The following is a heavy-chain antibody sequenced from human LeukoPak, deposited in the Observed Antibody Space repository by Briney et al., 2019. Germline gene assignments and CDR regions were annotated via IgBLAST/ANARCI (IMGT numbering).Heavy chain of an antibody. CDR3: ARGVWGATTFFDY. J-gene: IGHJ4*02. CDR2: INPNSGGT. D-gene: IGHD1-26*01. Sequence: GASVKVSCKASGYTFTGYCIHWVRQAPGQGLEWMGWINPNSGGTNSAQKFQGRVTMTGDTSISTAYMELSRLRSDDTAVYYCARGVWGATTFFDYWGQGTPVTVSS. V-gene: IGHV1-2*02. CDR1: GYTFTGYC.